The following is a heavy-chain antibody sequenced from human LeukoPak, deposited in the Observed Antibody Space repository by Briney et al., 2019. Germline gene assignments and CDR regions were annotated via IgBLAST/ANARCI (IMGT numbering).Heavy chain of an antibody. V-gene: IGHV3-30*02. J-gene: IGHJ6*03. CDR1: GFTFSSYS. D-gene: IGHD1-26*01. CDR3: AEAPYSGYDYYYYMDV. Sequence: GGSLRLSCAASGFTFSSYSMNWVRQAPGKGLEWVAFIRYDGSNKYYADSVKGRFTISRDNSKNTLYLQMNSLRAEDTAVYYCAEAPYSGYDYYYYMDVWGKGTTVTISS. CDR2: IRYDGSNK.